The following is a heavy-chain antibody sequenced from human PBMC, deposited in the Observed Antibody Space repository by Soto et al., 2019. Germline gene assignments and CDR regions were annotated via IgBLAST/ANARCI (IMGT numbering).Heavy chain of an antibody. CDR2: IYYSGST. CDR3: ASIRYFDWFGFDY. Sequence: SETVSLTCTVSGGSISSGGYYWSWIRQHPGKGLEWIGYIYYSGSTYYNPSLKSRVTISVDTSKSQFSLKLSSVTAVDTAVYYCASIRYFDWFGFDYWGQGTLVTVSS. D-gene: IGHD3-9*01. V-gene: IGHV4-31*03. J-gene: IGHJ4*02. CDR1: GGSISSGGYY.